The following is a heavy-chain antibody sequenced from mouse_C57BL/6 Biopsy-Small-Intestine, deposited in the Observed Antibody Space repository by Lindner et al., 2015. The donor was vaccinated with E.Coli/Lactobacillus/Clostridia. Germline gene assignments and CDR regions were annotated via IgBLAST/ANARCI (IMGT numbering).Heavy chain of an antibody. D-gene: IGHD4-1*01. CDR1: GFSFNTYA. J-gene: IGHJ4*01. V-gene: IGHV10-1*01. CDR2: IRSKSNNYAT. CDR3: VRHWDYAMDY. Sequence: VQLQESGGGLVQPKGSLKLSCAASGFSFNTYAMNWVRQAPGKGLEWVARIRSKSNNYATYYADSVKDRFTISRDDSESMLYLQMNNLKTEDTAMYYCVRHWDYAMDYWGQGTSVTVSS.